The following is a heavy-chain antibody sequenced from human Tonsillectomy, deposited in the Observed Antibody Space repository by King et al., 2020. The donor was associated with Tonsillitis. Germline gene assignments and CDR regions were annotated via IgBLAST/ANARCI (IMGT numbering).Heavy chain of an antibody. D-gene: IGHD2-21*02. CDR3: ASDLAVTATPSDY. CDR1: GYTFSTYS. CDR2: ISVTGSYI. V-gene: IGHV3-21*01. J-gene: IGHJ4*02. Sequence: VQLVESGGGLVKPGGSLRLACAVSGYTFSTYSMSWVRQAPGKGLEWVSSISVTGSYIYYADSGKGRFTISRDNAKNSLCLQMNSLRAEDPAVYYCASDLAVTATPSDYCGQGTLVTVSS.